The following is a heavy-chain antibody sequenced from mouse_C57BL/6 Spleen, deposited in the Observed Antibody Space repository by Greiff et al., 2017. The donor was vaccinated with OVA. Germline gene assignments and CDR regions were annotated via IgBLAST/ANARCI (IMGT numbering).Heavy chain of an antibody. CDR2: IDPSDSYT. CDR1: GYTFTSYW. J-gene: IGHJ4*01. V-gene: IGHV1-69*01. D-gene: IGHD1-1*01. Sequence: VKLQQPGAELVMPGASVKLSCKASGYTFTSYWMHWVKQRPGQGLEWIGEIDPSDSYTNYNQKFKGKSTLTVDKSSSTAYMQLSSLTSEDSAVYYCARKGLTTVGYAMDYWGQGTSVTVSS. CDR3: ARKGLTTVGYAMDY.